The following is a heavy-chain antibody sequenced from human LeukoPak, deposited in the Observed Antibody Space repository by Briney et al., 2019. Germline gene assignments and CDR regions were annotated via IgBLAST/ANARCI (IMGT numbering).Heavy chain of an antibody. J-gene: IGHJ4*02. CDR2: IRYDGSIK. V-gene: IGHV3-30*02. CDR1: GFTFSSYG. Sequence: PGGSLRLSCAASGFTFSSYGMHWVRQAPGKGLEWVAFIRYDGSIKYYADSVRGRFTISRDNSKNTLYVQMNSLRAEDTAVYYCTSRVVVPVAISDYWGQGTLVTVSS. D-gene: IGHD2-2*01. CDR3: TSRVVVPVAISDY.